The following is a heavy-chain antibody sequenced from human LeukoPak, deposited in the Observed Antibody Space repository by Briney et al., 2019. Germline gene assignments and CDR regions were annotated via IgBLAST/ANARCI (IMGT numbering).Heavy chain of an antibody. CDR3: ARGGAFCSITTCHEFDH. CDR2: TNPSTGGT. CDR1: GYTFTGSY. D-gene: IGHD2-2*01. J-gene: IGHJ4*02. Sequence: ASVKVSCKTSGYTFTGSYLHWVRQVPGQGLEWTGWTNPSTGGTKSAQQFEGRVTMTRDTSNTTGYLELRSLRPDDTATYYCARGGAFCSITTCHEFDHWGQGALVIVSS. V-gene: IGHV1-2*02.